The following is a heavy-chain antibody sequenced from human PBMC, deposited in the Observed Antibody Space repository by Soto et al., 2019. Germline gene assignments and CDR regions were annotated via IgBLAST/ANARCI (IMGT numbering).Heavy chain of an antibody. V-gene: IGHV2-5*01. Sequence: QITLKESGPTLVKPTQTLTLTCTFSGFSLSTSGVGVGWIRQPPGKALEWLALIYWNDDKRYSPSLKSRLTITKDTSKNQVVLTMTNMDPVDTATYYCAHCKVPKAITMIGAYQGCWFDPWGQGTLVTVSS. D-gene: IGHD3-22*01. CDR3: AHCKVPKAITMIGAYQGCWFDP. CDR1: GFSLSTSGVG. J-gene: IGHJ5*02. CDR2: IYWNDDK.